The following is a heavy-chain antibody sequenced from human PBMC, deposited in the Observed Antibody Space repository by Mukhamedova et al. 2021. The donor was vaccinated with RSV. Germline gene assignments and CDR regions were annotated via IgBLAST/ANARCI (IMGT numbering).Heavy chain of an antibody. Sequence: VRQMPGKGLEWIGRIDSTDSFTMYSPAFEGHVTMSVDTSITTADLQWSSLKASDSAMYYCARSPNWGSRHYYYYMDVGGKGTTVSV. J-gene: IGHJ6*03. CDR2: IDSTDSFT. D-gene: IGHD7-27*01. V-gene: IGHV5-10-1*01. CDR3: ARSPNWGSRHYYYYMDV.